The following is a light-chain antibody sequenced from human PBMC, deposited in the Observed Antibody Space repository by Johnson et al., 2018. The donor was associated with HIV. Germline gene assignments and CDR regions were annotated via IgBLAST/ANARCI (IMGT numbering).Light chain of an antibody. V-gene: IGLV1-51*02. J-gene: IGLJ1*01. CDR3: GNLDSSLSALV. CDR2: ENN. CDR1: SSNIGDNF. Sequence: QSVLTQPPSVSAAPGQKVTISCSGSSSNIGDNFVSWYQQLPGRAPKLLIYENNKRPSGIPDRFSGSKSGTSASLGITCLQTGDEADYYCGNLDSSLSALVFGTGTKVTVL.